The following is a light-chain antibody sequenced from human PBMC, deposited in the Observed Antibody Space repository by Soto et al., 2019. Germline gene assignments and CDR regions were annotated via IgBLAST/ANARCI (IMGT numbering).Light chain of an antibody. CDR3: QQYDTSPWT. CDR2: GGS. CDR1: QSVSITY. Sequence: ELVLTQSPDTLSLSPGDRATLSCRGSQSVSITYLAWYQQKPGQAPRLLIYGGSSRATGIPDRFIGSGSGTDFTLTISILEPEDFAVYYCQQYDTSPWTFGQGTKVDIK. V-gene: IGKV3-20*01. J-gene: IGKJ1*01.